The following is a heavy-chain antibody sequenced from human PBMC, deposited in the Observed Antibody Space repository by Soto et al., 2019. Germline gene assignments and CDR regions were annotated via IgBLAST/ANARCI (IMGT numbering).Heavy chain of an antibody. CDR2: IYHSGST. Sequence: QVQLQESGPGLVKPSGTLSLTCAVSSGSISSSNWWSWVRQPPGKGLEWVGEIYHSGSTNYNPCLNIPVTISGDKSKKQAALKLGSVAAPYTGVYCFAGAPGYPAVTGDYYYYLDVGGKGTTVTVSS. CDR1: SGSISSSNW. CDR3: AGAPGYPAVTGDYYYYLDV. V-gene: IGHV4-4*01. D-gene: IGHD6-19*01. J-gene: IGHJ6*03.